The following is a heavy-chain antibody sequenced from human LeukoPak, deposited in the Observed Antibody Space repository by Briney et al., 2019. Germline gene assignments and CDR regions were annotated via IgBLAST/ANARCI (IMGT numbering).Heavy chain of an antibody. CDR1: GFTFSGYA. V-gene: IGHV3-23*01. CDR3: ATYLMSKWYYMDV. CDR2: ISPSGVTT. D-gene: IGHD1-26*01. J-gene: IGHJ6*03. Sequence: GGSPRLSCVGSGFTFSGYAMSWVRQAPGQGLEWVSRISPSGVTTSYADSVKGRFTISRVNSKNTLYLQIYSLRAEDTAAYYSATYLMSKWYYMDVWGKGTTVSVSS.